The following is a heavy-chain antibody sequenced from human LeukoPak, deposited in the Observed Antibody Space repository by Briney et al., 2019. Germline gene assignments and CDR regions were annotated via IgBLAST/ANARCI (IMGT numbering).Heavy chain of an antibody. CDR3: ARMGVGASTEGDY. J-gene: IGHJ4*02. Sequence: GASVKVSCKASGYSFTGYYIHWVRQAPGQGLEWMGWINPNSGGTNYAQKFQGRVTMTRDTSTSTVYMELSSLRSEDTAVYYCARMGVGASTEGDYWGLGTLVTVSS. CDR1: GYSFTGYY. V-gene: IGHV1-2*02. CDR2: INPNSGGT. D-gene: IGHD1-26*01.